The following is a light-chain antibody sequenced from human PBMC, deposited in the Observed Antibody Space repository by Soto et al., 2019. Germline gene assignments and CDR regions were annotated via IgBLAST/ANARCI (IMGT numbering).Light chain of an antibody. CDR1: SSDVGSYTL. Sequence: QSALPQPASVSGSPGQSITISCTGTSSDVGSYTLVSWYQQHPGQAPKLMIYEVSKRPSGVSNRFSGSKSGNTASLTISGLQAEDEADYYCCSYAGSSTWVFGGGTKVTVL. CDR3: CSYAGSSTWV. J-gene: IGLJ3*02. V-gene: IGLV2-23*02. CDR2: EVS.